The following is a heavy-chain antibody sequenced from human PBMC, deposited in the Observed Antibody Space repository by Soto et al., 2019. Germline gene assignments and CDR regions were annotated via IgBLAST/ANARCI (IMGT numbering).Heavy chain of an antibody. Sequence: QVQLQESGPGLVKPSQTLSLTCTVSGGSISSGGYYWSWIRQHPGKGLEWIGYIYYSGSTYYNPSLKSRVTISVDTSKNQFSLKLSSVTAADTAVYYCARGNPNYDHGDYGLFGWFAPWGQGTLVTVSS. CDR2: IYYSGST. CDR1: GGSISSGGYY. CDR3: ARGNPNYDHGDYGLFGWFAP. D-gene: IGHD4-17*01. J-gene: IGHJ5*02. V-gene: IGHV4-31*03.